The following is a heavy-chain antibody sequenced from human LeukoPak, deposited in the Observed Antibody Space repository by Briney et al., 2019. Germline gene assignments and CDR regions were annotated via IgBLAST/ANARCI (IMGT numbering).Heavy chain of an antibody. CDR3: ARSVGRDFWSGYYIDH. J-gene: IGHJ4*02. CDR2: LSSSGTTI. Sequence: GGSLRLSCAASGFTFSDYFMSWIRQAPGKGLEWVSYLSSSGTTIYYADSVKGRFTISRDNAKNSLFLQMSSLRAEDTAVYYCARSVGRDFWSGYYIDHWGQGTLVTVSS. V-gene: IGHV3-11*04. D-gene: IGHD3-3*01. CDR1: GFTFSDYF.